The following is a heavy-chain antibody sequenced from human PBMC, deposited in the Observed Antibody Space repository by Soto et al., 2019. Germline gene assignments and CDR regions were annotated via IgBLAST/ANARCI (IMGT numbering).Heavy chain of an antibody. V-gene: IGHV3-33*01. J-gene: IGHJ4*02. CDR2: IWYDGSNK. Sequence: QVQLVESGGGVVQPGRSLRLSCAASGFTFSSYGMHWVRQAPGKGLEWVAVIWYDGSNKYYADSVKGRFTISRDNSKSTRYLQMNSLRAEDTAVYYCASTPKSSPYYFDYWGQGTLVTVSS. CDR3: ASTPKSSPYYFDY. CDR1: GFTFSSYG.